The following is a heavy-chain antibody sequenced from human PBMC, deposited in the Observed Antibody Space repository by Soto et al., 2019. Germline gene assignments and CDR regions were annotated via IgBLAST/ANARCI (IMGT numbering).Heavy chain of an antibody. Sequence: ASVKVSCKASGYTFTSYGISWVRQAPGQGLDWMGWISAYNGNTKYAQDLQGRVTMTTDTSTSTAYMELRSLRSDDTAVYYCARFSGGSYNTYYFYYGMDVWGQGTTVTVSS. CDR3: ARFSGGSYNTYYFYYGMDV. CDR2: ISAYNGNT. CDR1: GYTFTSYG. D-gene: IGHD2-15*01. J-gene: IGHJ6*02. V-gene: IGHV1-18*01.